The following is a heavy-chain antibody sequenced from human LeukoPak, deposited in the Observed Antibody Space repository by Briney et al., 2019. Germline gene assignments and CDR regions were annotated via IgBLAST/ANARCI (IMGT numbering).Heavy chain of an antibody. V-gene: IGHV1-18*01. CDR2: ISGYNGDT. J-gene: IGHJ4*02. Sequence: ASVKVSCKASGYTFSTYGITWLRQAPGHGLEWMGWISGYNGDTNYAQKLQGRVTMTTDTSTSTAYMELRSLRSDDTAVYYCARDHLAVRGDYWGQGTLVTVSS. D-gene: IGHD6-19*01. CDR1: GYTFSTYG. CDR3: ARDHLAVRGDY.